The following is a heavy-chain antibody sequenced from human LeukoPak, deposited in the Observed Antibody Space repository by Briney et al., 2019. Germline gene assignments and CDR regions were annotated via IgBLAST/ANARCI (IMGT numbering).Heavy chain of an antibody. D-gene: IGHD3-10*01. Sequence: AASVKVSCKASGYTFASSGISWVRQAPGQGLEWMGWISVYSGNTNYAQKLQGRVTMTTDTSTNTAYMELRSLRSDDTAVYYCARAPRGYYYYMDVWGKGTTVTVSS. CDR2: ISVYSGNT. J-gene: IGHJ6*03. CDR1: GYTFASSG. V-gene: IGHV1-18*01. CDR3: ARAPRGYYYYMDV.